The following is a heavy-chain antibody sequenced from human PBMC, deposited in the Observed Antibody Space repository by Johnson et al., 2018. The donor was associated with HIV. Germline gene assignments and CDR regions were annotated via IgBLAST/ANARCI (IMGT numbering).Heavy chain of an antibody. J-gene: IGHJ3*02. V-gene: IGHV3-11*04. CDR1: QFTFSDYY. Sequence: QVQLVESGGGLAKPAWSPRLSCAASQFTFSDYYMSWIHQAPGKGLEWVAYISTTGSTIYYTDSVKGRVTISRDNAKSSLYLQMNSLRAEDTAVYYCARDSYINGATKDAFDIWGQGTMVTVSS. D-gene: IGHD1-20*01. CDR3: ARDSYINGATKDAFDI. CDR2: ISTTGSTI.